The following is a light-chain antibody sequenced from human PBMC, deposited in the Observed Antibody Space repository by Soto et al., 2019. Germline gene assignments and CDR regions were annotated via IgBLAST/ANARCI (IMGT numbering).Light chain of an antibody. CDR1: QSVSSN. V-gene: IGKV3-15*01. Sequence: ERLSAHGPSTLSVSPVERATLSCRATQSVSSNFTWYQQKPGQSPRLLIYGASTRATGIPARYSGSGSGTEFTLTISSLQPEDFEIYYCQQHNNWPLTFGQGTKVDIK. CDR2: GAS. J-gene: IGKJ1*01. CDR3: QQHNNWPLT.